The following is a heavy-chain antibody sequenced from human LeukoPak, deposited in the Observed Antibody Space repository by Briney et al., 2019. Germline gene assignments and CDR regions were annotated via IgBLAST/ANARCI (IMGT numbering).Heavy chain of an antibody. CDR2: ISGSGGST. Sequence: GGSLRLSCAASGFTFSSYAMSWVRQAPGKGLEWVSAISGSGGSTYYADSVKGRFTISRDNSRNTLYLQMNSLRAEDTAVYYCARESGFGALFPHCMDVWGQGTTVTVSS. J-gene: IGHJ6*02. V-gene: IGHV3-23*01. CDR1: GFTFSSYA. D-gene: IGHD3-10*01. CDR3: ARESGFGALFPHCMDV.